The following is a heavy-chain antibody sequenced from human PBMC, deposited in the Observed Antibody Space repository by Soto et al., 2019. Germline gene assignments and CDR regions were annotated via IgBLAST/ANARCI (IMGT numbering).Heavy chain of an antibody. CDR3: ARDYYYDRIGYSWTLTTFFDF. V-gene: IGHV1-69*13. D-gene: IGHD3-22*01. CDR1: GGSFSSYA. Sequence: SVNLSCKAAGGSFSSYAISWERQAPGQGLEWMGGIIPIFGTANYAQKFQGRVTITADESASTAYMELSSLRSEDTAVYYCARDYYYDRIGYSWTLTTFFDFWGHGTLVSVS. CDR2: IIPIFGTA. J-gene: IGHJ3*01.